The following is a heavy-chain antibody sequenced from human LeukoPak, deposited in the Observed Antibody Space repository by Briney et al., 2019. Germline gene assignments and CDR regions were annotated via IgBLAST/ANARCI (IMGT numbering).Heavy chain of an antibody. Sequence: PGGSLRLSCAASGFTFSSYGMHWVRQAPGKGLEWVGRIKSKTDGGTTDYAAPVKGRFTISRDDSKNTLYLQTNSLKTEDTAVYYCTTDPLSSGYYYVEDYFDYWGQGTLVTVSS. D-gene: IGHD3-22*01. CDR2: IKSKTDGGTT. CDR1: GFTFSSYG. V-gene: IGHV3-15*01. CDR3: TTDPLSSGYYYVEDYFDY. J-gene: IGHJ4*02.